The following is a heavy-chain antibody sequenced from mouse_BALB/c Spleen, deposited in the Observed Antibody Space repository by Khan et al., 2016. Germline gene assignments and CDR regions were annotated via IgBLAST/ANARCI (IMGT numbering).Heavy chain of an antibody. J-gene: IGHJ3*01. CDR1: GDSITSGH. CDR3: ATCDYYGSAFAY. CDR2: ISHSGDS. Sequence: EVQLQESGPSLAKPSQTLSLTCSVTGDSITSGHWNWIRKFPGNKFDFMGYISHSGDSYYNPSLKSRISITRDTSKKQYYLQLNSVTTEDTTTYDCATCDYYGSAFAYWGQGTLVTVSA. V-gene: IGHV3-8*02. D-gene: IGHD1-2*01.